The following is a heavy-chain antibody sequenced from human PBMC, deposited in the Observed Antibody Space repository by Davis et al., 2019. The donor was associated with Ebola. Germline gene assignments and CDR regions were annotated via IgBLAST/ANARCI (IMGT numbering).Heavy chain of an antibody. CDR1: GYTFTAYH. D-gene: IGHD3-10*02. CDR2: IDPSSGDT. V-gene: IGHV1-2*06. Sequence: AASVKVSCKASGYTFTAYHMHWVRQAPGQGLEWMGRIDPSSGDTKFSQKFQGRVTITRDTSASTAYMELSSLRSEDTAVYYCARAFLYGEYDYWGQGTLVTVSS. CDR3: ARAFLYGEYDY. J-gene: IGHJ4*02.